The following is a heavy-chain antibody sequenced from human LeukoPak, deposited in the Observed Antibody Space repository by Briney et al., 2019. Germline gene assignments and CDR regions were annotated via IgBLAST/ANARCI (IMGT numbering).Heavy chain of an antibody. CDR2: INTGGGTT. CDR1: GFTFSSYA. V-gene: IGHV3-23*01. Sequence: GASLRRSCVASGFTFSSYAMTWVRQAPGKGLEWVSAINTGGGTTYYEDSLKGRFTISRDNSKTTLHLQMNSLRAADTSVYYFANLYGGSSNDMDVWGQGTTVTVSS. CDR3: ANLYGGSSNDMDV. D-gene: IGHD4-23*01. J-gene: IGHJ6*02.